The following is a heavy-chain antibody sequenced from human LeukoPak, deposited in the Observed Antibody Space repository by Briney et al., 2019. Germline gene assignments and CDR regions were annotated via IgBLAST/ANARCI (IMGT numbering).Heavy chain of an antibody. CDR2: IKSKTDGGTT. D-gene: IGHD3-22*01. Sequence: GGSLRLSCAAYGFTFSNAWMSWVRQAPGKGLEWVGRIKSKTDGGTTDYAAPVKGRFTISRDDSKNTLYLQMNSLKTEDTAVYYCTTAWGYYDSSGYYSWGQGTLVTVSS. CDR3: TTAWGYYDSSGYYS. CDR1: GFTFSNAW. V-gene: IGHV3-15*01. J-gene: IGHJ4*02.